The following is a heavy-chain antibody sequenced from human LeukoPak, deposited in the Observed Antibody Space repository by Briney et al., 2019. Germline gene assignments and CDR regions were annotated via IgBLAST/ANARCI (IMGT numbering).Heavy chain of an antibody. CDR3: ASIDYGDYAAFDI. D-gene: IGHD4-17*01. CDR1: GGSISSYY. V-gene: IGHV4-59*12. CDR2: IYYSGSA. Sequence: KTSETLSLTCTVSGGSISSYYWSWIRQPPGKGLEWIGYIYYSGSANYNPSLKSRVTISVDTSKNQFSLKLSSVTAADTAVYYCASIDYGDYAAFDIWGQGTMVTDSS. J-gene: IGHJ3*02.